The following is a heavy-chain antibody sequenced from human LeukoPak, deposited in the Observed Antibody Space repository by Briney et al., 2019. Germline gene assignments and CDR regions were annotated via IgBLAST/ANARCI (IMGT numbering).Heavy chain of an antibody. Sequence: GGSLRLSCAASGFTFSNYAMNWVRQAPGRGLEWVSGINPSGGSTYYADSVKGRFTISGDNSKNTLYLQMNSLRAEDTALYFCAKAVSHSYFDFWGQGTLVTVSA. D-gene: IGHD6-19*01. CDR2: INPSGGST. CDR1: GFTFSNYA. J-gene: IGHJ4*02. V-gene: IGHV3-23*01. CDR3: AKAVSHSYFDF.